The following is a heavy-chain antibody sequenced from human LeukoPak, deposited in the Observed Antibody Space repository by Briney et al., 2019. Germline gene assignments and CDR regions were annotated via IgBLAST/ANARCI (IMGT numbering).Heavy chain of an antibody. CDR3: AELGITMIGGV. V-gene: IGHV3-48*01. J-gene: IGHJ6*04. CDR2: ISSSTSTI. D-gene: IGHD3-10*02. Sequence: GGSLRLSCAASRFTFSAYGMNWVRQAPGKGLEWVSYISSSTSTITYADSVRGRFTISRDNAKNSLYLQMNSLRAEDTAVYYCAELGITMIGGVWGKGTTVTISP. CDR1: RFTFSAYG.